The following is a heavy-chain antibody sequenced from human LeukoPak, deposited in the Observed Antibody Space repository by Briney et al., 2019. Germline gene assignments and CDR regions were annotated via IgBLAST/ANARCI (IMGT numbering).Heavy chain of an antibody. CDR1: GYTFTSYG. D-gene: IGHD3-22*01. J-gene: IGHJ4*02. Sequence: GASVKVSCKASGYTFTSYGISWVRQAPGQGLEWMGWISAYNGNTNYAQKLQGRVTMTTDTSTSTAYMELRSLRSEDTAVYYCARDEYYYDSSGYWLSFDYWGQGTLVTVSS. V-gene: IGHV1-18*01. CDR2: ISAYNGNT. CDR3: ARDEYYYDSSGYWLSFDY.